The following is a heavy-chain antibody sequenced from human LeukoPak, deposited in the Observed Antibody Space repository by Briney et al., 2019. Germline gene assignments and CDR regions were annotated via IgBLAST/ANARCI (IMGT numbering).Heavy chain of an antibody. V-gene: IGHV1-2*04. CDR3: ARDVDIVATSVPHLGWFDP. CDR1: GYTFTGYY. D-gene: IGHD5-12*01. J-gene: IGHJ5*02. Sequence: GASVKVSCKASGYTFTGYYMHWVRQAPGQGLEWMGWINPNSGGTNYAQKFQGWVTMTRDTSISTAYMELSRLRSDDMAVYYCARDVDIVATSVPHLGWFDPWGQGTLVTVSS. CDR2: INPNSGGT.